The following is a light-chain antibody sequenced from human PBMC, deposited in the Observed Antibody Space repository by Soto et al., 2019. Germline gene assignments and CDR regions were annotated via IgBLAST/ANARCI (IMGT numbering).Light chain of an antibody. J-gene: IGLJ1*01. CDR3: SSYTSISTYV. CDR1: SSDVGGYNF. V-gene: IGLV2-14*01. Sequence: QSVLTQPSSVSGAPGQSITISCPGNSSDVGGYNFVSWYQQHPDKPPKLMISDVTNRPPGVSNRFSGSKSGNTASLTLSGLQAEDEADYYCSSYTSISTYVFGTGTKVTVL. CDR2: DVT.